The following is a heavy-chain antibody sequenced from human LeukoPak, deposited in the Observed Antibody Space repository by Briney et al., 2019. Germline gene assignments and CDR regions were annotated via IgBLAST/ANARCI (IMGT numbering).Heavy chain of an antibody. V-gene: IGHV3-33*06. Sequence: GGSLRLSCAASGFTFSSYGMHWVRQAPGKGLEWVAVIWYDGSNKYYADSVKGRFTISRDNSKNTLYLQMNSLRAEDTAVYYCAKDLITMIGTGFCDIWGQGTMVTVSS. CDR1: GFTFSSYG. D-gene: IGHD3-22*01. CDR3: AKDLITMIGTGFCDI. J-gene: IGHJ3*02. CDR2: IWYDGSNK.